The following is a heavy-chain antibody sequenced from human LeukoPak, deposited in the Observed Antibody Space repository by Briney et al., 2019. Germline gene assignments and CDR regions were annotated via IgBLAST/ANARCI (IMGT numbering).Heavy chain of an antibody. CDR1: GLTFSNYA. Sequence: GGSLRLSCAASGLTFSNYAMSWVRPAPGKGLEWVSAISGSGGSIDYADSVKGRFTISRDNSKNTLFLQMSSLRAEDTAVYYCAKSTTVTTAWYFDLWGRGTLVTVSS. J-gene: IGHJ2*01. V-gene: IGHV3-23*01. CDR2: ISGSGGSI. CDR3: AKSTTVTTAWYFDL. D-gene: IGHD4-17*01.